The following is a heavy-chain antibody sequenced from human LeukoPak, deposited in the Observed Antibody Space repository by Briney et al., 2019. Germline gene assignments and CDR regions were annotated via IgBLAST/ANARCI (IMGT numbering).Heavy chain of an antibody. V-gene: IGHV1-2*02. CDR1: GYTFTGYY. J-gene: IGHJ6*02. CDR2: INPNSGGT. Sequence: ASVKVSCKASGYTFTGYYMHWVRQAPGQGLEWMGWINPNSGGTNYAQKFQGRVTMTRDTSISTAYMELSRLRSDDTAVYYCARYDSSGHLGYYYYYYGMDVWGQRTTVTVSS. CDR3: ARYDSSGHLGYYYYYYGMDV. D-gene: IGHD3-22*01.